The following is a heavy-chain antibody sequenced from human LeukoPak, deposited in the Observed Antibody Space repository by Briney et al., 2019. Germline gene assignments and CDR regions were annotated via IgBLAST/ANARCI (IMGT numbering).Heavy chain of an antibody. Sequence: PSVKVSCKASGGTFSSYAISWVRQAPGQGLEWMGGIIPIFGTANYAQNFQGRVTINEDEPTSTAYMELSSLRSEDTAVYYCARGFVVVPAAYDYWGQGTLVTVSS. CDR2: IIPIFGTA. CDR1: GGTFSSYA. J-gene: IGHJ4*02. D-gene: IGHD2-2*01. CDR3: ARGFVVVPAAYDY. V-gene: IGHV1-69*01.